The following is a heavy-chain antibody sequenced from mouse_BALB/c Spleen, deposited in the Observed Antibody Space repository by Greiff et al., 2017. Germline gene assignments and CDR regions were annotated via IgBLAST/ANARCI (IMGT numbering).Heavy chain of an antibody. Sequence: EVQLQQLGAELVKPRASAMVPCKAPGYSFTHYYIYLVKQSYGKSLEWIGYIDAYNGGTLYNQKFKGTATLTVDKSCSTAFMHLNSQTSEDSAVYYSTSSPATAEVDYWGQGTTLTVSA. CDR1: GYSFTHYY. CDR2: IDAYNGGT. D-gene: IGHD1-2*01. J-gene: IGHJ2*01. V-gene: IGHV1S135*01. CDR3: TSSPATAEVDY.